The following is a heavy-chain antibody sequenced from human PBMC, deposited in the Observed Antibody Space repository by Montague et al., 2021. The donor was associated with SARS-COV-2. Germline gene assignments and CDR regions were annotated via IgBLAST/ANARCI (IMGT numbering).Heavy chain of an antibody. CDR1: GGSISSSSYY. V-gene: IGHV4-39*01. J-gene: IGHJ5*02. CDR3: ARQKRRITIFGVVIPPVLPWFDH. CDR2: IYYSGST. Sequence: SETLSLTCTVSGGSISSSSYYWGWIRQPPGKGLEWIGSIYYSGSTYYNPSLKSRVTISVDTSKNQFSLKLSSVTAADTAVYYCARQKRRITIFGVVIPPVLPWFDHWGQGTLVTVSS. D-gene: IGHD3-3*01.